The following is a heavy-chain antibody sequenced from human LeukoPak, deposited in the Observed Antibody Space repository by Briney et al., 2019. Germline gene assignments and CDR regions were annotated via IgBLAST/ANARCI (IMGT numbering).Heavy chain of an antibody. CDR2: SYSGGST. D-gene: IGHD3-22*01. CDR1: GFTVNSNY. CDR3: ARVSSGYYFLGSGRYFDY. Sequence: PGGSLRLSCAASGFTVNSNYMNWVRQATGKGLEWVSVSYSGGSTYYADSLKGRFTISRDNSKNTLYLQMNSLRAEDTALYYCARVSSGYYFLGSGRYFDYWGQGTLVTVSS. J-gene: IGHJ4*02. V-gene: IGHV3-53*01.